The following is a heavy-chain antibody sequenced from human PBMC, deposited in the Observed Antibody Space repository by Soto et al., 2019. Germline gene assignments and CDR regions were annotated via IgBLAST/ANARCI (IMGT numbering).Heavy chain of an antibody. CDR3: ARDAVIVGATPGWFDP. CDR2: IYYSGST. CDR1: GGSISSGGYY. V-gene: IGHV4-31*03. D-gene: IGHD1-26*01. J-gene: IGHJ5*02. Sequence: QVQLQESGPGLVKPSQTLSLTCTVSGGSISSGGYYWSWIRQYPGKGLEWIGYIYYSGSTYYNPSLKSRVTISVDTSKNQFSLKLSSVTAADTAVYYCARDAVIVGATPGWFDPWGQGTLVTVSS.